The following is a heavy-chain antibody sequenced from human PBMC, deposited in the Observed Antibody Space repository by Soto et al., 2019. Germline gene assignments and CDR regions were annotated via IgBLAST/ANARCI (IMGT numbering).Heavy chain of an antibody. CDR1: GFTFSNYG. CDR2: ISYDGSNK. J-gene: IGHJ6*02. V-gene: IGHV3-30*18. Sequence: QVQLVESGGGVVQPGRSLRLSCAASGFTFSNYGMHWVRQAPGKGLEWVALISYDGSNKYYVDSVKGRFTISRDNSKNTLFLQMNSLRAEDTAVYYCAKDPQGVRGYTSGKYYYYGMDVWGQGTTVTVSS. D-gene: IGHD6-19*01. CDR3: AKDPQGVRGYTSGKYYYYGMDV.